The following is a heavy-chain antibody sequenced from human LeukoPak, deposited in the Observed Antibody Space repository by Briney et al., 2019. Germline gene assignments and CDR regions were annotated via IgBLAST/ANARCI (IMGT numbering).Heavy chain of an antibody. CDR1: GGTFSSYA. CDR3: ARASGSYWWFDS. V-gene: IGHV1-2*02. CDR2: INPNSGDT. Sequence: ASVKVSCKASGGTFSSYAISWVRQAPGQGLEWMGWINPNSGDTNYAQKFQGSVTMTRDTSISTVYMELSRLRPDDTAVYYCARASGSYWWFDSWGQGTLVTVSS. D-gene: IGHD1-26*01. J-gene: IGHJ5*01.